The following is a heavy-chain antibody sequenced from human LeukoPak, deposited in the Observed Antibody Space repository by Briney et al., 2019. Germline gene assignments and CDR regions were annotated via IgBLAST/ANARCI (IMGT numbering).Heavy chain of an antibody. J-gene: IGHJ4*02. CDR1: GFTFSSCA. D-gene: IGHD4-23*01. V-gene: IGHV3-23*01. CDR3: ARKPRNGGNPYFDY. CDR2: MSGSGDTT. Sequence: SRGSRRLSCAASGFTFSSCAMSWVRQAPRKGLEWVSGMSGSGDTTYYADSVKGRFTISRDNSKNTLYLQMNSLRVEDTAVYYCARKPRNGGNPYFDYWGQVTVDTVSS.